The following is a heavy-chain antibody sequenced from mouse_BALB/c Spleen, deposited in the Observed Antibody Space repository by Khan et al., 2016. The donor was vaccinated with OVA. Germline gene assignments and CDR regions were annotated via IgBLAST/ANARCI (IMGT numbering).Heavy chain of an antibody. CDR3: ARGDGYYVYFDY. V-gene: IGHV1-77*01. Sequence: QVQLKESGPELVKPGASVKMSCKASGYTFTYYVITWVKQRTGQGLEWIGEIYPGSDNAYYNERFTGTATLTADKSSNTTHMQLSSLTSEDSAVYFCARGDGYYVYFDYWGQGTTLTVSS. D-gene: IGHD2-3*01. CDR1: GYTFTYYV. CDR2: IYPGSDNA. J-gene: IGHJ2*01.